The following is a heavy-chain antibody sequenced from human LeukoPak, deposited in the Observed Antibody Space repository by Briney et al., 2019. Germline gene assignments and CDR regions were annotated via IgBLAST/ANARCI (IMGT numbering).Heavy chain of an antibody. D-gene: IGHD6-6*01. CDR1: GYTFTSYG. CDR3: ATLSLEDSSS. J-gene: IGHJ5*02. Sequence: SVKVSCKASGYTFTSYGISWVRQAPGQGLEWMGGIIPIFGTANYAQKFQGRVTITADESTSTAYMELSSLRSEDTAVYYCATLSLEDSSSWGQGTLVTVSS. CDR2: IIPIFGTA. V-gene: IGHV1-69*13.